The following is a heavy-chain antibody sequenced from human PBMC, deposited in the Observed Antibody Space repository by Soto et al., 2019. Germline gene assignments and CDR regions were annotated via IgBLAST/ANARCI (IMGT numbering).Heavy chain of an antibody. J-gene: IGHJ4*02. D-gene: IGHD3-10*01. CDR3: ASFLIGSYYNGFDY. V-gene: IGHV4-39*01. CDR1: GGSISSSSYY. Sequence: SETLSLTCTVSGGSISSSSYYWGWIRQPPGKGLEWIGSIYYSGSTYYNPFLKSRVTISVDTSKNQFSLKLSSVTAADTAVYYCASFLIGSYYNGFDYWGQGTLVTVSS. CDR2: IYYSGST.